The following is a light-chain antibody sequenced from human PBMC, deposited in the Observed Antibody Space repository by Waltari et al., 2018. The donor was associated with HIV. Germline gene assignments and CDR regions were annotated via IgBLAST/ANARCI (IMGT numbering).Light chain of an antibody. V-gene: IGLV1-47*01. CDR3: AAWDDSLSVVYV. Sequence: QSVLTQPPSASGTPGQRVTISCSGSSSNIGSKYVYWYQQLPGTAPKRLTYRNNPRPSGVPDRFSGSKSGTSASLAISGLRSEDEADYYCAAWDDSLSVVYVFGTGTKVTVL. CDR2: RNN. J-gene: IGLJ1*01. CDR1: SSNIGSKY.